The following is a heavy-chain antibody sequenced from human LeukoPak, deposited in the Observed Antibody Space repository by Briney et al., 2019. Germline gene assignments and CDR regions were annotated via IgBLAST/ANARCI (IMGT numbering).Heavy chain of an antibody. J-gene: IGHJ5*02. CDR2: INPNSGGT. Sequence: ASVKVSCKASGYTFTGYYMHWVRQAPGQGLEWMGWINPNSGGTNYAQKFQERVTITRDMSTSTAYMELSSLRSEDTAVYYCAARLPLTAFDPWGQGTLVTVSS. D-gene: IGHD4/OR15-4a*01. CDR1: GYTFTGYY. V-gene: IGHV1-2*02. CDR3: AARLPLTAFDP.